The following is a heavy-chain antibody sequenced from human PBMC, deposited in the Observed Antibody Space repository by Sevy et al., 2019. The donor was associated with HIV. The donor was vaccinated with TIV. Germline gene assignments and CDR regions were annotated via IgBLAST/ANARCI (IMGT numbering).Heavy chain of an antibody. J-gene: IGHJ4*02. CDR2: IRTKAYGGTT. V-gene: IGHV3-49*03. CDR3: TRGRYTYVPFDY. Sequence: GGSLRLSCTASGFTFGDYAMNWFRQAPGKGLEWVGFIRTKAYGGTTEYAADVKGRFTISRDDSKSIAYLQMNSLKTEDTAVYYCTRGRYTYVPFDYWGQGTLVTVSS. D-gene: IGHD3-10*02. CDR1: GFTFGDYA.